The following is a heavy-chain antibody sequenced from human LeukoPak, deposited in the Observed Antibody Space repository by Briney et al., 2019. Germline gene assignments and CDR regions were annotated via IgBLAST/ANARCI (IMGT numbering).Heavy chain of an antibody. CDR2: ISAYNGNT. J-gene: IGHJ5*02. Sequence: ASVKVSCKASGYTFTSYGISWVRQAPGQGLEWMGWISAYNGNTNYAQKLQGRATMTTDTSTSTAYMELRSLRSDDTAVYYCARDPRGSYRENWFDPWGQGTLVTVSS. D-gene: IGHD3-16*02. CDR1: GYTFTSYG. CDR3: ARDPRGSYRENWFDP. V-gene: IGHV1-18*04.